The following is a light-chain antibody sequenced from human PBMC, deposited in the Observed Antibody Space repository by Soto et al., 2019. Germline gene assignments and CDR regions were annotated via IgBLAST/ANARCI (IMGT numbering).Light chain of an antibody. V-gene: IGLV2-23*02. CDR1: SSDVGLYNL. Sequence: QSVLTQPASVSGSPGQSITISCTGTSSDVGLYNLVSWHQQLPGKAPKLIIYEVNERPSGISDRFSGSKSGNTASLTISGLQDEDEADYYCCSYVGSSILMFGGGTKVTVL. CDR2: EVN. J-gene: IGLJ3*02. CDR3: CSYVGSSILM.